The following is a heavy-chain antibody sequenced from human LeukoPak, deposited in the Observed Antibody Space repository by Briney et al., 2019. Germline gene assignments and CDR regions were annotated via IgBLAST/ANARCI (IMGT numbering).Heavy chain of an antibody. Sequence: SETLSLTCTVSGSSISSYYWSWIRQPAGKGLEWIGRIYTSGSTNYNPSLKSRVTMSVDTSKNQFSLKLSSVTAADTAVYYCARDNSDILTGYYRAFDYWGQGTLVTVSS. J-gene: IGHJ4*02. V-gene: IGHV4-4*07. CDR3: ARDNSDILTGYYRAFDY. CDR1: GSSISSYY. CDR2: IYTSGST. D-gene: IGHD3-9*01.